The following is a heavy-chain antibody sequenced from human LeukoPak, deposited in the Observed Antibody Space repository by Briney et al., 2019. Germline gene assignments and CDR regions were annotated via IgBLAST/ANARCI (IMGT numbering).Heavy chain of an antibody. CDR2: IYTSGST. J-gene: IGHJ4*02. Sequence: SETLSLTCTVPGGSISSYYWSWIRQPPGKGLEWIGRIYTSGSTNYNPSLKSRVTMSVDTSKNQFSLKLSSVTAADTAVYYCASETTYSGSGLQYWGQGTLVTVSS. V-gene: IGHV4-4*07. CDR1: GGSISSYY. D-gene: IGHD1-26*01. CDR3: ASETTYSGSGLQY.